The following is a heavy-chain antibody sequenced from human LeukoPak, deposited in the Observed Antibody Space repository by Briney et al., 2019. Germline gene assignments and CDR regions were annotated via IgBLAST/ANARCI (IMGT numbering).Heavy chain of an antibody. Sequence: GGSLRLSCAASGFTFSDHYMDWVRQAPGKGLEWVGRTRNKAEGYTTEYATSVKGRFIVSRDDSLNSVYLQMNSLNADDTAVYYCARDGGGWTYFDYWGQGAPVTVSS. J-gene: IGHJ4*02. D-gene: IGHD6-19*01. CDR2: TRNKAEGYTT. CDR1: GFTFSDHY. CDR3: ARDGGGWTYFDY. V-gene: IGHV3-72*01.